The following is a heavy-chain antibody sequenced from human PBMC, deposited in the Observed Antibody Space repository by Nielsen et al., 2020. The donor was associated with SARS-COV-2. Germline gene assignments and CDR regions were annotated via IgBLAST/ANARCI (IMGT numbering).Heavy chain of an antibody. D-gene: IGHD3-3*01. V-gene: IGHV3-30*03. J-gene: IGHJ4*02. Sequence: GGSLRLSCAASGFTFSSYGMHWVRQAPGKGLEWVAVISYDGSNKYYADSVKGRFTISRDNSKNTLYLQMNSLRAEDTAVYYCARNYYDFWSGPAPFDYWGQGTLVTVSS. CDR3: ARNYYDFWSGPAPFDY. CDR1: GFTFSSYG. CDR2: ISYDGSNK.